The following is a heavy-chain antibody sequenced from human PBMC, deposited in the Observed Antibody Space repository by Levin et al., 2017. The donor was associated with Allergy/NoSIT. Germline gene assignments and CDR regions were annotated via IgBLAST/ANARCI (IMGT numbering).Heavy chain of an antibody. Sequence: QSGGSLRLSCAASGFTFSRYAMMWVRQAPGKGLEWVSSITDSSSSTFYADSVSGRFTVSRDNSKNTLSLQMNSLKAEDTALYYCALDGGDYWGQGTLVTVSS. J-gene: IGHJ4*02. V-gene: IGHV3-23*01. CDR1: GFTFSRYA. CDR3: ALDGGDY. CDR2: ITDSSSST. D-gene: IGHD3/OR15-3a*01.